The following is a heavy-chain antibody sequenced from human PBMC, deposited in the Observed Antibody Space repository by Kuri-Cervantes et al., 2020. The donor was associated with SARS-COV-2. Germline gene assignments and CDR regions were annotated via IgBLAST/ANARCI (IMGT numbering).Heavy chain of an antibody. CDR3: TKDYYGNWFDP. Sequence: GESLKISCAASGFTFSNAWMSWVRQAPGKGLEWVGRIKSKSDGGTTDYATPVKGRFTISRDDSKNTLFLQMNSLKTEDTAVYYCTKDYYGNWFDPWGQGTRVTGSS. CDR1: GFTFSNAW. J-gene: IGHJ5*02. D-gene: IGHD3-22*01. CDR2: IKSKSDGGTT. V-gene: IGHV3-15*01.